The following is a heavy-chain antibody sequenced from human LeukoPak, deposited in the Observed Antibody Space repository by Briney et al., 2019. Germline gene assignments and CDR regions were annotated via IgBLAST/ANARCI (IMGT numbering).Heavy chain of an antibody. CDR3: ALTNDYGDSY. CDR1: GGTFTSYG. V-gene: IGHV1-18*01. Sequence: ASVTVSCKASGGTFTSYGISWVRQAPGQGLEWMGWISAYNGNTNYAQKLQGRVTMTTDTSTSTAYMELSSLRSEDTAVYYCALTNDYGDSYWGQGTLVTVSS. J-gene: IGHJ4*02. CDR2: ISAYNGNT. D-gene: IGHD4-17*01.